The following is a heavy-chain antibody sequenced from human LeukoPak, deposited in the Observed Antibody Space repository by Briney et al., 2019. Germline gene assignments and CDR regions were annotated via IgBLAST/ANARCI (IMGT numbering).Heavy chain of an antibody. Sequence: PGRSLRLSCEASGFXFSGFGIHWVRQAPGKGLEWVAVLSYDGTYKYYADSVKGRFTISRDNSKNTLFMQMNSLRPEDTAVYYCAKDKSIAVAGTSDYFDYWGQGTLVTVSS. CDR1: GFXFSGFG. V-gene: IGHV3-30*18. J-gene: IGHJ4*02. D-gene: IGHD6-19*01. CDR3: AKDKSIAVAGTSDYFDY. CDR2: LSYDGTYK.